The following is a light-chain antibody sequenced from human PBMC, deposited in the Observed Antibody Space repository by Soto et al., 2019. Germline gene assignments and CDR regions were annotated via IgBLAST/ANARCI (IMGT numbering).Light chain of an antibody. J-gene: IGLJ2*01. Sequence: QSALTQPASVSGXPGQSXTIXXTGTSSDVGGYNYVSWYQQHPGKAPKLMIYDVSNRPSGVSNRFSGSKSGNTASLTISGLQAEDEADYYCSSYTSSSTRVFGGGTKVTVL. CDR2: DVS. V-gene: IGLV2-14*01. CDR3: SSYTSSSTRV. CDR1: SSDVGGYNY.